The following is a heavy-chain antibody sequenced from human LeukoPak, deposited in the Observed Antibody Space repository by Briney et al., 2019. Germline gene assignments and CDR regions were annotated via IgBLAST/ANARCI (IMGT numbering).Heavy chain of an antibody. Sequence: GGSLRLSCAASGFTFSSQSMSWVRQAPGKGLEWVSGISAIGSATYYADSVKGRFPISRDTSNNTLYLQMNTLKDDDTAIYYCANARPGPMARNRGGDYWGPGTLVTVSS. CDR2: ISAIGSAT. CDR1: GFTFSSQS. CDR3: ANARPGPMARNRGGDY. V-gene: IGHV3-23*01. D-gene: IGHD2-2*02. J-gene: IGHJ4*02.